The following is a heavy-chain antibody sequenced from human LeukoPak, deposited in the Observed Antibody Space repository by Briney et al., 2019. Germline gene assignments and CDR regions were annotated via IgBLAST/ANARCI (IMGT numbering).Heavy chain of an antibody. CDR3: ARHSLPGTTPFDY. CDR2: INPSGGST. CDR1: GYTFSTYY. J-gene: IGHJ4*02. D-gene: IGHD1-1*01. Sequence: GASVKVSCKASGYTFSTYYMHWVRQDPEQGLEWMGVINPSGGSTSYAQRFQGRVTMTRDTSTSTFYMGLSSLRSEDTAVYYCARHSLPGTTPFDYWGQGTLVTVSS. V-gene: IGHV1-46*01.